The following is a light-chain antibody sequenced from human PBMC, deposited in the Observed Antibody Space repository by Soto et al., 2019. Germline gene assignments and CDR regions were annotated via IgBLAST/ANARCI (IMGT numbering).Light chain of an antibody. J-gene: IGKJ1*01. Sequence: ETMMTQSPDPLSVARGERATLSCRASQSLRSSLAWYQQKPGQAPRLLIYDASTRATGIPARFSGSGSGTDFTLTISGLQSEDFAVYYCQQYNNWPQTFGQGTKVDIK. V-gene: IGKV3-15*01. CDR3: QQYNNWPQT. CDR2: DAS. CDR1: QSLRSS.